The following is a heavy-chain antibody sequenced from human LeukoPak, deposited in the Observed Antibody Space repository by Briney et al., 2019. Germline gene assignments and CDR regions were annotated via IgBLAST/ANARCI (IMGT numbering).Heavy chain of an antibody. V-gene: IGHV4-59*01. CDR3: ARYYYDSSGYYENWFDP. CDR2: IYYSGST. CDR1: GGSISSYY. D-gene: IGHD3-22*01. J-gene: IGHJ5*02. Sequence: SETLSLTCTVSGGSISSYYWSWIRQPTGQGLEWIVYIYYSGSTNYNPSLKSRITISVDTSKNQFSLKLSSVTAADTAVYYCARYYYDSSGYYENWFDPWGQGTLVTVSS.